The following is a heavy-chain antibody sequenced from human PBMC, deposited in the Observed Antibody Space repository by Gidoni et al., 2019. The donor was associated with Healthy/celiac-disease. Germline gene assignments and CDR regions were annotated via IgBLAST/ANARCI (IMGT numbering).Heavy chain of an antibody. CDR1: GYSFTIYW. Sequence: EVQLVQSGAEVKKPGESLKISCKGSGYSFTIYWIGWVRQMPGKGLEWMGINYPGDSDTRYSPSVQGQVTISADKSISTAYLQWSSLKASDTAMDYCARHLSGYCSGGSCLRAFDIWGQGTMVTVSS. D-gene: IGHD2-15*01. V-gene: IGHV5-51*01. CDR2: NYPGDSDT. CDR3: ARHLSGYCSGGSCLRAFDI. J-gene: IGHJ3*02.